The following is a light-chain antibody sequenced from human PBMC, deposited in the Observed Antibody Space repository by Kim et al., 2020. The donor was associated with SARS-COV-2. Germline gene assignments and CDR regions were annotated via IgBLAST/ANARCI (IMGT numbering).Light chain of an antibody. CDR3: QTWGPGFVV. CDR1: SGHSTYV. CDR2: LNSDGSH. V-gene: IGLV4-69*01. Sequence: QLVLTQSPSASASLGASVKLTCTLSSGHSTYVIAWHQQQPEKGPRYLMRLNSDGSHYRGDGVPDRFSGSTSGAERYLTISSLQSEDEADYFCQTWGPGFVVFGGGTQLTVL. J-gene: IGLJ2*01.